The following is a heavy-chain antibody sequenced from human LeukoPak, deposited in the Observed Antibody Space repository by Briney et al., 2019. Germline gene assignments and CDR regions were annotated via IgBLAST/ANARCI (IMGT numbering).Heavy chain of an antibody. D-gene: IGHD3-10*01. V-gene: IGHV3-30*18. Sequence: GGSLRLSCAASGFTFSSYGMHWVRQAPGKGLEWVAVISYDGSNKYYADSVKGRFTISRDNSKDTLYLQMNSLRAEDTAVYYCAKGFNYYGSGSNNRNYYYGMDVWGQGTTVTVSS. CDR1: GFTFSSYG. CDR2: ISYDGSNK. J-gene: IGHJ6*02. CDR3: AKGFNYYGSGSNNRNYYYGMDV.